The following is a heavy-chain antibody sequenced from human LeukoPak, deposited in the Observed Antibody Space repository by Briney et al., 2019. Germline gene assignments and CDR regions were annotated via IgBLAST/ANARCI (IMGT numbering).Heavy chain of an antibody. CDR2: IREERGQE. D-gene: IGHD5-18*01. CDR1: GLTVSNHW. CDR3: ASLDTAKQPLANH. V-gene: IGHV3-7*03. J-gene: IGHJ5*02. Sequence: AGGSLRLSCVASGLTVSNHWMSWARQAPGKGLEWVANIREERGQEYYVDSVKGRFTISKNSAKNSLYLQMNTLRVEDTAMYYCASLDTAKQPLANHWGQGTLVTVSS.